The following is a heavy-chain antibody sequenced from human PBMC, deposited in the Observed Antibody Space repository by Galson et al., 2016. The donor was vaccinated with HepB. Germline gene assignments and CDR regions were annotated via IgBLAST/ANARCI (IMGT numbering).Heavy chain of an antibody. CDR1: GFTFGNYG. J-gene: IGHJ6*02. CDR2: ISYDGINK. CDR3: AKERIAGITLDRGVMTSRLADV. D-gene: IGHD3-10*01. Sequence: SLRLSCAASGFTFGNYGMHWVRQVPGKGLEWVAVISYDGINKYFADSVRGRFNISRDNSKNTLYLQMHSPRAEDTAVYYCAKERIAGITLDRGVMTSRLADVWGQGTTVTVSS. V-gene: IGHV3-30*18.